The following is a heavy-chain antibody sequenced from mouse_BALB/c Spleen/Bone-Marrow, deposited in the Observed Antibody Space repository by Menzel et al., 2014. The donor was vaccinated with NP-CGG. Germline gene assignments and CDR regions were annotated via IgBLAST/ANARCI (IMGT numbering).Heavy chain of an antibody. Sequence: EVMLVESGAELVKPGASVKLSCTASGFNIKDTYMHWVKQRPEQGLEWTGRIDPANGNTKYDPKFQGKATITADTSSNTAYLQLSSLTSEDTAVYYCARYNYGSSQFAYWGQGTLVTVSA. CDR2: IDPANGNT. CDR3: ARYNYGSSQFAY. D-gene: IGHD1-1*01. V-gene: IGHV14-3*02. J-gene: IGHJ3*01. CDR1: GFNIKDTY.